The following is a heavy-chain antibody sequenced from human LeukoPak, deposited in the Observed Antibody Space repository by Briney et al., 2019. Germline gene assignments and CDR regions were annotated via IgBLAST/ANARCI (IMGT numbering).Heavy chain of an antibody. CDR3: ARAAGYSSSWYSGGYWYFDL. CDR2: INHSVST. CDR1: GVSFSGYY. Sequence: PSETLSLTCAVYGVSFSGYYWSWIRQPPGKGLEWIGEINHSVSTNYNPSLKSRVTISVDTSKNQFSLKLSSVTAADTAVYYCARAAGYSSSWYSGGYWYFDLWAVAPWSLSPQ. D-gene: IGHD6-13*01. J-gene: IGHJ2*01. V-gene: IGHV4-34*01.